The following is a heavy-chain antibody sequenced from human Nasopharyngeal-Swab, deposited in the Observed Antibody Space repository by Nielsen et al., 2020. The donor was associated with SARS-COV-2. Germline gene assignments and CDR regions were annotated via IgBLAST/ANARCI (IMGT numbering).Heavy chain of an antibody. J-gene: IGHJ4*02. V-gene: IGHV1-69*13. CDR2: IIPIFGTA. D-gene: IGHD3-10*01. CDR3: ARDSSKYGSGSYPYS. Sequence: SVKVSCKASGGTFSSYAISWVRQAPGQGLEWMGGIIPIFGTANYAQKFQGRVTITADESTSTAYMELSSLRSEDTAVYYCARDSSKYGSGSYPYSWGQGTLVTVSS. CDR1: GGTFSSYA.